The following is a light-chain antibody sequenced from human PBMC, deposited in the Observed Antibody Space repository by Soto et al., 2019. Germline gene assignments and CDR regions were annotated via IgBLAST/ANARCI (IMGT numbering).Light chain of an antibody. CDR1: QSVGSN. CDR2: AAS. J-gene: IGKJ4*01. CDR3: QQYKNWPLT. Sequence: EIVMTQSPDTLSVSPGDRATLSYRASQSVGSNLAWYQQKPGQAPRLLIYAASTRATAIPARFSGSGSGTEFTLTISSLQSEDFALYYCQQYKNWPLTFGGGAKVEIK. V-gene: IGKV3-15*01.